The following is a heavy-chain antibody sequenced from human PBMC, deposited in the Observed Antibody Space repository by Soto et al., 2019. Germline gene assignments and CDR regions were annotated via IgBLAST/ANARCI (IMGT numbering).Heavy chain of an antibody. CDR2: IYWNDDK. CDR1: GFSLSTNGVG. CDR3: AHRLGGARQLFRDLDDAFDI. V-gene: IGHV2-5*01. D-gene: IGHD3-16*01. Sequence: QITLKESGPTLVKPTQTLTLTCTFSGFSLSTNGVGVGWIRQPPGKALEWLALIYWNDDKRYSPSLKSRLTITKDTSKNQVVLTMTNMDPVDTATYYCAHRLGGARQLFRDLDDAFDIWGQGTMVTVSS. J-gene: IGHJ3*02.